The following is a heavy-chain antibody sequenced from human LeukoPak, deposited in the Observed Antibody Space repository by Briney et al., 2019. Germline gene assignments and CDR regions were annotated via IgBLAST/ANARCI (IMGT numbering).Heavy chain of an antibody. D-gene: IGHD6-13*01. J-gene: IGHJ4*02. CDR2: IYYSGST. V-gene: IGHV4-59*01. CDR3: ARGLAAAGTSYFDY. Sequence: PSETLSPTCTVSGGSINSYYWSWIRQPPGKGLEWIGYIYYSGSTNYSPSLKGRVTISVDTSKNQFSLKLSSVTAADTAVYYCARGLAAAGTSYFDYWGQGTLVTVSS. CDR1: GGSINSYY.